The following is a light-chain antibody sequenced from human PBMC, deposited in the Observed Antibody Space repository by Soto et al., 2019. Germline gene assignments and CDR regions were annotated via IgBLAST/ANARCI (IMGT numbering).Light chain of an antibody. CDR2: AAS. CDR3: QQYYSYPRYT. Sequence: AIRMTQSPSSFSASTGDRVTITCRASQGISSYLAWYQQKPGKAPKPLIYAASTLQSGVPSRFSGSGSGTDFTLTISCLQSEDFATDYCQQYYSYPRYTFGQGTKLEIK. V-gene: IGKV1-8*01. CDR1: QGISSY. J-gene: IGKJ2*01.